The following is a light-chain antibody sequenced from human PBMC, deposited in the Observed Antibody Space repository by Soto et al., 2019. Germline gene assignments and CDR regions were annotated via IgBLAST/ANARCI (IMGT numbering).Light chain of an antibody. CDR2: EVT. CDR3: RSYTSSRTLV. Sequence: QSVLTQPASVSGSPGQSITISCTGTSRDVGGYNFVSWYQQHPGKAPKLIIYEVTNRPSGVSFRFSGSKSGNTASLTISGLQAEDEADYYCRSYTSSRTLVFGGGTKATVL. V-gene: IGLV2-14*01. CDR1: SRDVGGYNF. J-gene: IGLJ2*01.